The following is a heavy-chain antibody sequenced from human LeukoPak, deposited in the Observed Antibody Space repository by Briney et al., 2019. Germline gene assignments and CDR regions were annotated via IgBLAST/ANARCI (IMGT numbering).Heavy chain of an antibody. CDR3: AREVVTTNRNWFDP. CDR1: GGTFSGYA. D-gene: IGHD4-11*01. J-gene: IGHJ5*02. V-gene: IGHV1-69*04. Sequence: GASVKVSCKASGGTFSGYAISWVRQAPGQGLEWMGRIIPIFGIANYAQKFQGRVTITADKSTSTAYMELSSLRSEDTAVYYCAREVVTTNRNWFDPWGQGTLVTVSS. CDR2: IIPIFGIA.